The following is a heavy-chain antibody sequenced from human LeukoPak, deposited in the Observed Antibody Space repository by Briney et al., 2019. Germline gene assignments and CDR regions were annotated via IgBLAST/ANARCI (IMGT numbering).Heavy chain of an antibody. CDR3: AKDGELWFGELLYWYFDL. Sequence: PGGSLRLSCAASGFTVSNNHMSWVRQAPGKGLEWVSLIYSGGSTSYADSVKGRFTISRDNSKNTLYLQMNSLRAEDTAVYYCAKDGELWFGELLYWYFDLWGRGTLVTVSS. D-gene: IGHD3-10*01. J-gene: IGHJ2*01. CDR2: IYSGGST. CDR1: GFTVSNNH. V-gene: IGHV3-66*01.